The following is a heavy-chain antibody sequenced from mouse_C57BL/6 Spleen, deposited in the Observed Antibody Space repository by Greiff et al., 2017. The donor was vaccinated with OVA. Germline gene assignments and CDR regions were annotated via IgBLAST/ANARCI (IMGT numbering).Heavy chain of an antibody. D-gene: IGHD3-2*02. CDR1: GFTFSSYA. J-gene: IGHJ3*01. Sequence: EVMLVESGGGLVKPGGSLKLSCAASGFTFSSYAMSWVRQTPEKRLEWVATISDGGSYTSYPDNVKGRFTIARDNAKNNLYLQMSQLKSEDTSMYYCARDSSGAFAYWGQGTLVTVSA. CDR3: ARDSSGAFAY. V-gene: IGHV5-4*01. CDR2: ISDGGSYT.